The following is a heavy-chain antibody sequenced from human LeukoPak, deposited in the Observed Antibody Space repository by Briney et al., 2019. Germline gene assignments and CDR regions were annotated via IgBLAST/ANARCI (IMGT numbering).Heavy chain of an antibody. CDR1: GGSISSGGYS. J-gene: IGHJ4*02. D-gene: IGHD6-19*01. CDR3: ATYSSGWYEWYFDY. CDR2: IYYSGST. V-gene: IGHV4-30-4*07. Sequence: PSQTLSLTCAVSGGSISSGGYSWSWIRQPPGKGLEWIGYIYYSGSTYYNPSLKSRATISVDTSKNQFSLKLSSVTAADSAMYHCATYSSGWYEWYFDYWGQGTLVTVSS.